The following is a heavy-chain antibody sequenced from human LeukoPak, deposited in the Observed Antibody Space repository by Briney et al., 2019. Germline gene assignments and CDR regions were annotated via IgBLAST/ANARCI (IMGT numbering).Heavy chain of an antibody. Sequence: SETLSLTCTVSGGSISSGSYYWSWIRQPAGKGLEWIGRIYTSGSTNYNPSLKSRVTISVDTSKNQSSLKLSSVTAADTAVYYCARDSVFWSGYYTLGYYYYGMDVWGQGTTVTVSS. D-gene: IGHD3-3*01. CDR1: GGSISSGSYY. V-gene: IGHV4-61*02. J-gene: IGHJ6*02. CDR2: IYTSGST. CDR3: ARDSVFWSGYYTLGYYYYGMDV.